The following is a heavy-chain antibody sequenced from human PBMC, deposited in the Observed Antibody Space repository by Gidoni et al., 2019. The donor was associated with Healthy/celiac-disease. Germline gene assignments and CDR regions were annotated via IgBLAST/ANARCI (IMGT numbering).Heavy chain of an antibody. V-gene: IGHV4-34*01. CDR1: GGSFGGYY. Sequence: QGQLQQWGDGLLKPSETLSLTCAVYGGSFGGYYWSWIRQPPGKGLEWIGELNHSGSTNYNPSLKSRVTISVDTSKNQFSLKLSSVTAADTAVYYCARPTTVRAYWGQGTLVTVSS. CDR2: LNHSGST. CDR3: ARPTTVRAY. D-gene: IGHD4-17*01. J-gene: IGHJ4*02.